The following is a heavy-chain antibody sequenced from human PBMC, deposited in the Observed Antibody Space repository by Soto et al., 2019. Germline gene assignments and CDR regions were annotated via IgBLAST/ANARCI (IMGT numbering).Heavy chain of an antibody. V-gene: IGHV3-21*01. CDR2: ISSSSSYI. CDR3: AREAGTLLYYYYMDV. D-gene: IGHD1-1*01. CDR1: GFTFSSYS. J-gene: IGHJ6*03. Sequence: GGSLRLSCAASGFTFSSYSMNWVRQAPGKGLEWVSSISSSSSYIYYADSVKGRFTISRDNAKNSLYLQMNSLRAEDTAVYYCAREAGTLLYYYYMDVWGKGTTVTVSS.